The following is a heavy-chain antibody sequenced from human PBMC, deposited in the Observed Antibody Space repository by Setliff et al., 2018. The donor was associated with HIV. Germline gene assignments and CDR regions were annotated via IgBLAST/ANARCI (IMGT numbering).Heavy chain of an antibody. D-gene: IGHD1-1*01. V-gene: IGHV4-59*01. CDR2: IHYSGSS. CDR1: GGSISGYY. CDR3: ARFQAWQLGRRGGYYDYMDV. Sequence: SETLSLTCTVSGGSISGYYWSWVRQPPEKRLELIGFIHYSGSSDYNPSLKSRITISVDMSRNQFSLVLSSVTAADTAVYYCARFQAWQLGRRGGYYDYMDVWGKGTTVTVS. J-gene: IGHJ6*03.